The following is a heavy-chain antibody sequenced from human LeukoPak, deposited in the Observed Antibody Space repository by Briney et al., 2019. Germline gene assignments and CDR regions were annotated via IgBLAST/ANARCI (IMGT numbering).Heavy chain of an antibody. CDR3: AKDKVYSSSWYRAEPPSSAFIRFDP. V-gene: IGHV3-23*01. Sequence: PGGSLRLSCAASGFTFSSYAMSWVRQAPGKGVEWVSAISGSGGSTYSADSVKGRFTISRDNSKNTLYLQMNSLRGEDTAVCYCAKDKVYSSSWYRAEPPSSAFIRFDPWGQGTLVTVSS. CDR1: GFTFSSYA. J-gene: IGHJ5*02. CDR2: ISGSGGST. D-gene: IGHD6-13*01.